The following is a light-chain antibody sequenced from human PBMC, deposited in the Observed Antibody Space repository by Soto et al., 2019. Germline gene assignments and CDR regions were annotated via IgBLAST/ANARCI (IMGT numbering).Light chain of an antibody. CDR1: QDISYY. CDR3: QQRSNWPPIT. J-gene: IGKJ5*01. CDR2: GAS. V-gene: IGKV1-27*01. Sequence: DIQMTQSPSSLSASVGDRVTITCRANQDISYYLAWYQQKQGKVPKLLIYGASTLQSGVPSRFSGSGSGTDFTLTISSLEPEDFAVYYCQQRSNWPPITFGQGTRLEI.